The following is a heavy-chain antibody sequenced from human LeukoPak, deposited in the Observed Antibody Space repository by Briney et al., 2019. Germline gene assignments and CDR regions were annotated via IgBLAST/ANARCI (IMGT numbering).Heavy chain of an antibody. Sequence: GASVKVSCKASGYTFTGHYVHWIRQAPGHGLEWMGRIDPNTGGTVYSHKFQGTVTMTRDTSTSTAYLHLNSLSSGDSAVYYCARDPRGGGTGLYCKGEALCYFYYYMDVWGKGTTVTVSS. CDR3: ARDPRGGGTGLYCKGEALCYFYYYMDV. CDR2: IDPNTGGT. J-gene: IGHJ6*03. V-gene: IGHV1-2*02. D-gene: IGHD2-8*02. CDR1: GYTFTGHY.